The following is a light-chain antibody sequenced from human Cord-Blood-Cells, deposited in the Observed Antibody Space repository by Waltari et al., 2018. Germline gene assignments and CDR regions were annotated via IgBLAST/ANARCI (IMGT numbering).Light chain of an antibody. CDR3: QQYYSTPLT. CDR2: WAS. J-gene: IGKJ4*01. V-gene: IGKV4-1*01. CDR1: RSVLYSSNNKNY. Sequence: DIVMTQSPDSLAVSLGVRATINCKSSRSVLYSSNNKNYLAWYQQKPGQPPKLLIYWASTRESGVPDRFSGSGSGTDFTLTISSLQAEDVAVYYCQQYYSTPLTFGGGTKVEIK.